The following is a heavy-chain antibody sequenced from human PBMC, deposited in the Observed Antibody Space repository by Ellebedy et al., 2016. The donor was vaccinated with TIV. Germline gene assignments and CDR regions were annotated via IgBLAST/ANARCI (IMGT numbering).Heavy chain of an antibody. CDR3: ARLRYGQQGQFYGMDV. J-gene: IGHJ6*02. CDR2: IFHNGRT. Sequence: MPSETLSLTCGVYGGSLSGYYWGWIRQPPGKGLQWIGSIFHNGRTYYNPSLKSRVTMSVDTSKDQFSLNLSSVTAADTAVYYCARLRYGQQGQFYGMDVWGPGTTVTVSS. D-gene: IGHD4-17*01. CDR1: GGSLSGYY. V-gene: IGHV4-34*12.